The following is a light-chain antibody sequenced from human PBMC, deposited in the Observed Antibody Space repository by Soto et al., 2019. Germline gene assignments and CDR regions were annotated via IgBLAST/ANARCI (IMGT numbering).Light chain of an antibody. CDR2: AAS. CDR3: QQLNSYPQT. V-gene: IGKV1-9*01. J-gene: IGKJ1*01. Sequence: IQLTQSPSSLSASVGDRVTITCRASQGISSYLAWYQQKPGKAPKLLIYAASTLQSGVPSRFSGSGSGTDFTLTISCLQPEDFATYYCQQLNSYPQTFGQGTKVEIK. CDR1: QGISSY.